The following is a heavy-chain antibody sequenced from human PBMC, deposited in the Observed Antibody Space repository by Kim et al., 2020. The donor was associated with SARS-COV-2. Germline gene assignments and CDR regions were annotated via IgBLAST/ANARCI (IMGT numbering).Heavy chain of an antibody. V-gene: IGHV3-9*01. CDR2: ISWNSGSI. Sequence: GGSLRLSCAASGFTFDDYAMHWVRQAPGKGLEWVSGISWNSGSIGYADSVKGRFTISRDNAKNSLHLQMNSLRAEDTALYYCAKEGRVIATHYFDYWGQGTLVTVSS. CDR1: GFTFDDYA. CDR3: AKEGRVIATHYFDY. J-gene: IGHJ4*02. D-gene: IGHD2-21*01.